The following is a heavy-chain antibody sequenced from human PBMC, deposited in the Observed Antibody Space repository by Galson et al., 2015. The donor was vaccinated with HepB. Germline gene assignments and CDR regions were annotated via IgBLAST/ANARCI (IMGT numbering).Heavy chain of an antibody. CDR1: GDSVSSNSAS. CDR3: ARERLPKTQRLRANYGMDV. D-gene: IGHD6-25*01. J-gene: IGHJ6*02. Sequence: CAISGDSVSSNSASWNWIRQSPSRGLEWLGRTYYRSKWENDHAVSMKSRITINADISKNQFSLQLNSVTPEDTAVYYCARERLPKTQRLRANYGMDVWGQGTTVTVSS. CDR2: TYYRSKWEN. V-gene: IGHV6-1*01.